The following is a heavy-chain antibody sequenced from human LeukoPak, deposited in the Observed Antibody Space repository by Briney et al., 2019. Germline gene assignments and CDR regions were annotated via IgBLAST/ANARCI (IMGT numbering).Heavy chain of an antibody. Sequence: GGSLSLSCAASGFTFSSYSMNWVRRAPGKGLEWVSSISSSSSYIYYADSVKGRFTISRDNAKNSLYLQMNGPRAEDTAVYYCAVTTLGFNYWGQGTLVTVSS. CDR2: ISSSSSYI. V-gene: IGHV3-21*01. CDR3: AVTTLGFNY. J-gene: IGHJ4*02. CDR1: GFTFSSYS. D-gene: IGHD4-11*01.